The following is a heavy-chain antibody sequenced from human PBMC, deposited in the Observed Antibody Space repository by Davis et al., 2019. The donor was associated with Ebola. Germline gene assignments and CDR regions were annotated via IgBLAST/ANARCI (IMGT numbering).Heavy chain of an antibody. V-gene: IGHV4-59*01. CDR3: ARVWNDYGSGSYNDF. Sequence: SETLSLTCTVSGGSISNYYWSWIRQPPGKGLEWIGYIYHSGNTDSIPSLKSRVTISVDTSKNQFSLKLRSVTTADTAVYYCARVWNDYGSGSYNDFWGQGILVTVSS. D-gene: IGHD3-10*01. CDR1: GGSISNYY. CDR2: IYHSGNT. J-gene: IGHJ4*02.